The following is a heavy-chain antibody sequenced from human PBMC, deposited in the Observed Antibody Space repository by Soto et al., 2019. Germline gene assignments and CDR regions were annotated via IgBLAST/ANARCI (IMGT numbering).Heavy chain of an antibody. Sequence: QVQLVQSGAEVKKPGSSVKVSCKASGGSFSSYAITWVRQAPVQGLEWMGGIIPIFGTATYAQKFPGRVTIIADTPTSTAYTELRSLRSEDTAVYYCARAGPVAGNHAFDIWGQGTLVTVSS. CDR1: GGSFSSYA. V-gene: IGHV1-69*06. CDR3: ARAGPVAGNHAFDI. J-gene: IGHJ3*02. CDR2: IIPIFGTA. D-gene: IGHD6-19*01.